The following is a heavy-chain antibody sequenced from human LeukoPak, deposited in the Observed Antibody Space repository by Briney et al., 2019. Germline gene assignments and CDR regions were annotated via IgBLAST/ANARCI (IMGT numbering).Heavy chain of an antibody. CDR1: GFTFSSYG. D-gene: IGHD3-22*01. Sequence: PGGSLRLSCAASGFTFSSYGMHWVRQAPGKGLEWVAFIRYDGSNKYYADSVKGRFTISRDNSKNTLYLQMNSLRAEDTAVYYCARLPDSSGPLGYWGQGTLVTVSS. J-gene: IGHJ4*02. CDR2: IRYDGSNK. V-gene: IGHV3-30*02. CDR3: ARLPDSSGPLGY.